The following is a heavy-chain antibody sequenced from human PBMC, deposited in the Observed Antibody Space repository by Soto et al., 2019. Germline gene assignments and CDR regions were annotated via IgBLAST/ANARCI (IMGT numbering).Heavy chain of an antibody. CDR3: ARDPTQQLPLGRQDY. Sequence: ASVKVSCKASGYTFTSYGISWVRQAPGQGLEWMGWISAYNGNTNYAQKLQGRVTMSTDTSTSTAYMELRSLRSDDTAVYYCARDPTQQLPLGRQDYWGQGTLVTVSS. D-gene: IGHD6-13*01. CDR2: ISAYNGNT. V-gene: IGHV1-18*01. J-gene: IGHJ4*02. CDR1: GYTFTSYG.